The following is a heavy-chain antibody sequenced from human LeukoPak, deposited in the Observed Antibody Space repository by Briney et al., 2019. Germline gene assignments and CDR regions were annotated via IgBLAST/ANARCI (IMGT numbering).Heavy chain of an antibody. CDR3: AREDHSNYNY. J-gene: IGHJ4*02. D-gene: IGHD4-11*01. V-gene: IGHV3-7*01. CDR1: GFTFSSYS. CDR2: IKQDGGEK. Sequence: GGSLRLSCAASGFTFSSYSMNWVRQAPGKGLEWVANIKQDGGEKFYVDSVEGRFTISRDNAKNSLYLQMNSLRAEDTAVYYCAREDHSNYNYWGQGTLVTVSS.